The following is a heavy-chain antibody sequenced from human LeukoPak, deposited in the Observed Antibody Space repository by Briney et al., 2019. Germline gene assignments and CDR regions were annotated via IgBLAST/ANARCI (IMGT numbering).Heavy chain of an antibody. CDR1: GYGMTNSNW. D-gene: IGHD2-15*01. CDR3: ARQGDVVVVAAGYFDY. J-gene: IGHJ4*02. V-gene: IGHV4-28*01. CDR2: IYYNGNA. Sequence: SETLSLTCAVSGYGMTNSNWWGWIRQPPGKELEWIGYIYYNGNADYNPSLKSRVTISVDTSKNQFSLKLSSVTAADTAVYYCARQGDVVVVAAGYFDYWGQGTLVTVSS.